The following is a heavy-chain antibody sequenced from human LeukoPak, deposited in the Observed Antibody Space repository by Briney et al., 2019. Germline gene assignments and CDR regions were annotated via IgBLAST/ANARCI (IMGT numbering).Heavy chain of an antibody. CDR1: GGSISNYY. CDR3: ARGGGNCLDY. CDR2: IYNSGGT. Sequence: SETLSLTCTVSGGSISNYYWSWIRQPPGKGLEWIGFIYNSGGTNYNPSPKSRVTMSVDTSKKQISLKLSSVTAADTAVYYCARGGGNCLDYWGQGTLVAVSS. V-gene: IGHV4-59*08. D-gene: IGHD3-16*01. J-gene: IGHJ4*02.